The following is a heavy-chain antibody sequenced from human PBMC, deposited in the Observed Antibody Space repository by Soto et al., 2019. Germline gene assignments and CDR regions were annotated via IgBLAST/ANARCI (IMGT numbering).Heavy chain of an antibody. D-gene: IGHD6-6*01. J-gene: IGHJ4*02. V-gene: IGHV4-31*03. CDR3: ARRASSGRDPFYFDY. CDR1: GGSISGGGGYY. CDR2: IYYSGST. Sequence: QVHLQESGPGLVKASQTLSLTCTVSGGSISGGGGYYWSWIRQPPGKGLEWIGYIYYSGSTYYNPSLKSRATISVDTSENQFSLKLSSVTAADTAVYYCARRASSGRDPFYFDYWGQGTLVAVSS.